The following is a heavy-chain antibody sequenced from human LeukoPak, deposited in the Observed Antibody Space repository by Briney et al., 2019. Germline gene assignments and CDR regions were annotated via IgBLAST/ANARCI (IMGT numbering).Heavy chain of an antibody. CDR3: ARPEAAAGYYFDY. Sequence: GGSLRLSCVASGLPIADFAMHWVRQAPGKGLEWVSSISSSSSYIYYADSVKGRFTISRDNAKNSLYLQMNSLRAEDTAVYYCARPEAAAGYYFDYWGQGTLVTVSS. CDR1: GLPIADFA. CDR2: ISSSSSYI. V-gene: IGHV3-21*01. D-gene: IGHD6-13*01. J-gene: IGHJ4*02.